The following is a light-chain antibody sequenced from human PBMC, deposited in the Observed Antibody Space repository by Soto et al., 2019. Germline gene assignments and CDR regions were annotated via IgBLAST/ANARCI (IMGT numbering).Light chain of an antibody. V-gene: IGLV1-40*01. CDR3: QSYDSILYV. CDR1: SSNIGAGYD. J-gene: IGLJ1*01. CDR2: GNS. Sequence: QSVLTQPPSVSEAPGQRVTISCTGSSSNIGAGYDVHWYQQLPGTAPKLLIYGNSNRPSGVPDRFSGSKSGTSASLAITGLQAEDEADYYCQSYDSILYVFGTGTKLTVL.